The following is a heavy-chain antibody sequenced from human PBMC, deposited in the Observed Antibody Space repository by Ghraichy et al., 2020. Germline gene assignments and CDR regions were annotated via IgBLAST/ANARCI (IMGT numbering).Heavy chain of an antibody. J-gene: IGHJ6*02. CDR1: GFTFSSCS. Sequence: GSLRLSCAASGFTFSSCSINWVRQAPGKGLEWVSSISSSSVYIYYADSVKGRFTISRDDAKNSLSLQMNSLRAEDMAVYYCARSFTPGMDVWGQGTTVTVSS. CDR3: ARSFTPGMDV. D-gene: IGHD2-15*01. CDR2: ISSSSVYI. V-gene: IGHV3-21*01.